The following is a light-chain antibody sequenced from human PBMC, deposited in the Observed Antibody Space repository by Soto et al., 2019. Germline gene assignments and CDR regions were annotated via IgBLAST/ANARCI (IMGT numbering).Light chain of an antibody. CDR2: DAS. J-gene: IGKJ1*01. CDR1: QNINNW. Sequence: DFQMTQSPSTLSASVGDRVTITCRASQNINNWVAWYQQKPGKAPKLLIYDASTLQRGVPSRFSGTGFGTEFSLTISNLQSDDFGCYYCKHTRTFGQGTKVEIK. CDR3: KHTRT. V-gene: IGKV1-5*01.